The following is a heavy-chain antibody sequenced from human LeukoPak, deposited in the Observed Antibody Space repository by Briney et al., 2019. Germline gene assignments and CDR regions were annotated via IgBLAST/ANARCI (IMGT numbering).Heavy chain of an antibody. CDR1: GFTFSSYG. V-gene: IGHV3-33*06. Sequence: GSLRLSCAASGFTFSSYGMHWVRQAPGKGLEWVAVIWYGGSNKYYADSVKGRFTISRDNSKNTLYLQMNSLRAEDTAVYYCAKDSVYYDSSPGYWGQGTLVTVSS. D-gene: IGHD3-22*01. CDR2: IWYGGSNK. J-gene: IGHJ4*02. CDR3: AKDSVYYDSSPGY.